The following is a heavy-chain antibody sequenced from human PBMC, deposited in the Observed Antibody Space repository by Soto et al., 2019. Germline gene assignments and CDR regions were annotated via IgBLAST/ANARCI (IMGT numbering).Heavy chain of an antibody. V-gene: IGHV4-59*13. CDR2: ISYFGST. Sequence: SRPPSRTCTVSGDSIKGDDWSWIRHPPGKALEWIGSISYFGSTYQNPSLKSRGTISIDTSKNQFSLSLRSVTAADTAVYYCATFWHGGPQHYNVGFCGQGTRGIVSS. CDR1: GDSIKGDD. CDR3: ATFWHGGPQHYNVGF. D-gene: IGHD3-10*01. J-gene: IGHJ1*01.